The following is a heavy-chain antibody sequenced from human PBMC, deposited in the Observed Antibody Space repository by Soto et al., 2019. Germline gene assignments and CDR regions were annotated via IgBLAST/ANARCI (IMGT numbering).Heavy chain of an antibody. D-gene: IGHD3-22*01. J-gene: IGHJ3*02. CDR3: ARPMSGHDAFDI. CDR1: GGSISSYY. Sequence: SETLSLTCTVSGGSISSYYWSWIRQPPGKGLEWIGYIYYSGSTNYNPSLKSRVTISVDTSKNQFSLKLSSVTAADTAVYYCARPMSGHDAFDIWGQGTVVTVSS. V-gene: IGHV4-59*01. CDR2: IYYSGST.